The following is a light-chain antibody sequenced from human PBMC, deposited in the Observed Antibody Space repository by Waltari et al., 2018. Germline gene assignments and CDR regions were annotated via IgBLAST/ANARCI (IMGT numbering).Light chain of an antibody. CDR3: QQRRNWPLT. CDR1: QSVNMD. V-gene: IGKV3-11*01. CDR2: DTS. J-gene: IGKJ4*01. Sequence: EIVLTQSPATLSLSPGERATLSCRASQSVNMDLAWYQQRPGQAPRLLLYDTSNRATDIPARFSGSGSETDFSLTISSLEPEDFAVYYCQQRRNWPLTFGGGTKVEIK.